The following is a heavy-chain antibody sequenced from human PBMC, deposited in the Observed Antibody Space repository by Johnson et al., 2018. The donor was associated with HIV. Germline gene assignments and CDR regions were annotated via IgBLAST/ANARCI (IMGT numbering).Heavy chain of an antibody. V-gene: IGHV3-30-3*01. CDR3: ARDKSTMIVVVPNDAFDI. Sequence: QVQLVESGGGVVQPGRSLRLSCVGSGFTFSGYAMHWVRQAPGKGLEWVAFISYDGSTKYYADSVKGRFTISRDNSKNTLYLQMDSLRPEDTAVYYCARDKSTMIVVVPNDAFDIWGQGTMVTVSS. CDR2: ISYDGSTK. CDR1: GFTFSGYA. J-gene: IGHJ3*02. D-gene: IGHD3-22*01.